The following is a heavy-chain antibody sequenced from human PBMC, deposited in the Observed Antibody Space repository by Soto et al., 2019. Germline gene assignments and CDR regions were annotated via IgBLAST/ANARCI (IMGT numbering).Heavy chain of an antibody. V-gene: IGHV3-11*06. Sequence: PGVSLRLSCASSGFTFSDYYMSWVRQSPGKGLEWVSYISSSSSYTNYADSVKGRFTISRDNAKNSLYLQMNSLRAEDTAVYYCARARESGYYSQIMDVWGQGPTVTVSS. J-gene: IGHJ6*02. CDR1: GFTFSDYY. CDR2: ISSSSSYT. D-gene: IGHD3-3*01. CDR3: ARARESGYYSQIMDV.